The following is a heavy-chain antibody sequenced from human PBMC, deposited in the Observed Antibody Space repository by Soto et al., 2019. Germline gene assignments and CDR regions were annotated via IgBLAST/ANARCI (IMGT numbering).Heavy chain of an antibody. CDR3: ARGSLAPIAMVDVVH. Sequence: QVQLQESGPGLVKPSGTLSLTCAVSSGSISSSYWWSWVRQPPGKGLEWIGEISHSGSTHYNPSLKSRLTISIDKSKNQFSLSLSSVTAADTAVYYCARGSLAPIAMVDVVHWGQGTLVTVSS. CDR1: SGSISSSYW. V-gene: IGHV4-4*02. D-gene: IGHD3-10*01. CDR2: ISHSGST. J-gene: IGHJ4*02.